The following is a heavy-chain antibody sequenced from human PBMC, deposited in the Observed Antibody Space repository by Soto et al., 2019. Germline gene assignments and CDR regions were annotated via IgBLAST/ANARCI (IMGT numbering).Heavy chain of an antibody. CDR2: INPDSGDT. D-gene: IGHD3-10*01. CDR3: VRDYYTSSAWFDL. Sequence: GASVKVSCKASGYIFSDFYIHWVRQAPGQGLEWMGWINPDSGDTGDAQLFQGRVTMTCDTSITTAYMELTRLRSHDTAVYYCVRDYYTSSAWFDLWGQGTLVTVSS. J-gene: IGHJ5*01. V-gene: IGHV1-2*02. CDR1: GYIFSDFY.